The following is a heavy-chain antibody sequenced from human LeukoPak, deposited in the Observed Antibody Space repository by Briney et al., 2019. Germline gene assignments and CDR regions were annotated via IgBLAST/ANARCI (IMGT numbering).Heavy chain of an antibody. D-gene: IGHD3-10*01. CDR1: GYTFTSYD. CDR3: ARAGRVYYGSGKNWFDP. J-gene: IGHJ5*02. CDR2: MNPNSGNT. Sequence: ASVKVSCKASGYTFTSYDINWVRQATGQGLEWMGWMNPNSGNTGYAQKFQGRVTMPRNNSISTAYMELSSLRSEDTAVYYCARAGRVYYGSGKNWFDPWGQGTLVTVSS. V-gene: IGHV1-8*01.